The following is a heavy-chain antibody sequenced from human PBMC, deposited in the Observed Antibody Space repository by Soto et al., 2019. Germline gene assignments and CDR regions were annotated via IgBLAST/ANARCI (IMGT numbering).Heavy chain of an antibody. CDR1: GFTFSSYA. J-gene: IGHJ4*02. CDR2: ITGSGDST. V-gene: IGHV3-23*01. D-gene: IGHD3-3*01. CDR3: AKVFVFTIREGFDY. Sequence: PGGSLRLSCAAPGFTFSSYAISWVRQAPGKGLEWVSAITGSGDSTYYADSVKGRFTVSRDNSKNTLYLQMNSLRAEDTAVYYCAKVFVFTIREGFDYWGLGTLVTVSS.